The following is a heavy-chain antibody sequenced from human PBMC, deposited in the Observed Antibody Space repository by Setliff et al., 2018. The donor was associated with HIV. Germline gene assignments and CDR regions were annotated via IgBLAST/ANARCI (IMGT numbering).Heavy chain of an antibody. CDR3: AGSRGYFVQAG. V-gene: IGHV3-7*01. CDR1: GFPFTNYW. J-gene: IGHJ4*02. CDR2: IKTDGSEK. D-gene: IGHD3-22*01. Sequence: ETLSLTCAASGFPFTNYWMNWVRQAPGKGLEWVANIKTDGSEKYYVDSVRGRFTISRDNAKNSLYLQMNSLRAEDMAVYYCAGSRGYFVQAGWGQGTLVTVSS.